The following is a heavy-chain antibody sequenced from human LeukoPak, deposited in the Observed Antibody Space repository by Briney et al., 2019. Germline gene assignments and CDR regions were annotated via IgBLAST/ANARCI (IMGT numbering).Heavy chain of an antibody. CDR1: GFTFCDYA. V-gene: IGHV3-23*01. D-gene: IGHD5-24*01. J-gene: IGHJ4*02. Sequence: PGGSLRHSPVASGFTFCDYAMTGVRQAPGKGLEWVSAVSATVGTTYYADSVKGRFTVSRDNAKNTLYLQMDSLRADDTALYYCAKGRCRPCPRAGLDYCGQATLVTVSS. CDR3: AKGRCRPCPRAGLDY. CDR2: VSATVGTT.